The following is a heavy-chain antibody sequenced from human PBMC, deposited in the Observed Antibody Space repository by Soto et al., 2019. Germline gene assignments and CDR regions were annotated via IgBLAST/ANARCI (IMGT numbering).Heavy chain of an antibody. CDR3: AGAPFYVFSTGYYTEKYFDY. CDR1: GGTFSSHA. Sequence: QVQLVQSGSEVKKPGSSVKVSCKASGGTFSSHAISWVRQAPGQGLEWMGCIIPIFGATSYAQKFQGKVTITAGESTATAYIELSSLRSEDTAVYYCAGAPFYVFSTGYYTEKYFDYWGRGSLVSVSS. V-gene: IGHV1-69*12. CDR2: IIPIFGAT. D-gene: IGHD3-3*01. J-gene: IGHJ4*02.